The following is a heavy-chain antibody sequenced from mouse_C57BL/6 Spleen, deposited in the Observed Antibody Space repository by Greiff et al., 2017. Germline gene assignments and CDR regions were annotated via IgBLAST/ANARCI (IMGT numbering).Heavy chain of an antibody. CDR1: GYTFTSYW. Sequence: QVHVKQPGAELVRPGSSVKLSCKASGYTFTSYWMHWVKQRPIQGLEWIGNIDPSDSETHYNQKFKDKATLTVDKSSSTAYMQLSSLTSEDSAVYYCARGSSSYFDYWGQGTTLTVSS. CDR3: ARGSSSYFDY. V-gene: IGHV1-52*01. J-gene: IGHJ2*01. CDR2: IDPSDSET. D-gene: IGHD1-1*01.